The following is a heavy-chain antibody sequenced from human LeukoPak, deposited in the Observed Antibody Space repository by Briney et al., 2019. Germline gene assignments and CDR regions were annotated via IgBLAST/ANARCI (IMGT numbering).Heavy chain of an antibody. CDR3: ARDGWRFGELSDY. V-gene: IGHV3-7*04. CDR1: GFTFSNYW. J-gene: IGHJ4*02. D-gene: IGHD3-10*01. Sequence: PGGSLRLSCAASGFTFSNYWMSWVCQAPGKGLEWVANIKQDASEKYYVNSVKGRFTIFRDNAKNSLNLQMNSLRPEDTAVYYCARDGWRFGELSDYWGQGTLVTVSS. CDR2: IKQDASEK.